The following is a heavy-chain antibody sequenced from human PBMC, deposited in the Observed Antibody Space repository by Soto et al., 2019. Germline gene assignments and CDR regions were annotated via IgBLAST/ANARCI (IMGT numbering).Heavy chain of an antibody. CDR1: GFTFSSYG. Sequence: GGSLRLSCAASGFTFSSYGMHWVRQAPGKGLEWVAVISYDGSNKYYADSVKGRFTISRDNSKNTLYLQMNSLRAEDTAVYYCAKDGAEYQLLYREYNWFDPWGQGTLVTVYS. CDR2: ISYDGSNK. CDR3: AKDGAEYQLLYREYNWFDP. V-gene: IGHV3-30*18. J-gene: IGHJ5*02. D-gene: IGHD2-2*02.